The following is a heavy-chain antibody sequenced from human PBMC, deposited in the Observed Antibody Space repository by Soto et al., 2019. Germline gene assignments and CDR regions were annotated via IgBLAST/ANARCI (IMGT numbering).Heavy chain of an antibody. CDR3: ARGGPLRTAMVTLYYYGMDV. D-gene: IGHD5-18*01. CDR2: ISSSGSTI. Sequence: PGGSLRLSCAASGFTFSRYEMNWVRQAPGKGLEWVSYISSSGSTIYYADSVKGRFTISRDNAKNSLYLQMNSLRAEDTAVYYCARGGPLRTAMVTLYYYGMDVWGQGTTVTVSS. J-gene: IGHJ6*02. V-gene: IGHV3-48*03. CDR1: GFTFSRYE.